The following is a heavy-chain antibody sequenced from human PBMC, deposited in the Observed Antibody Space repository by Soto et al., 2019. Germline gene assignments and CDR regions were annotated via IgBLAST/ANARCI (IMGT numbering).Heavy chain of an antibody. CDR2: INWNSGSI. CDR3: VKDESINWYSGHFRH. Sequence: EVQLVESGGGLVQPGRSLRLSCAASGFTFDDYAMHWVRQVPGKGLELVPGINWNSGSIGYGDSVKGRFAISRDNAKSSLHLQMNSLSAEDTAFYYCVKDESINWYSGHFRHWGQGTLVTVSS. J-gene: IGHJ1*01. CDR1: GFTFDDYA. V-gene: IGHV3-9*01. D-gene: IGHD6-13*01.